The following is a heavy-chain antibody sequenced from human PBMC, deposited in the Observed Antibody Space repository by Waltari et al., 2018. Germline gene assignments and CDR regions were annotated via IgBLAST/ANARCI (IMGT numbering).Heavy chain of an antibody. CDR1: GLTFDNYA. CDR3: NAGYGAD. D-gene: IGHD5-18*01. V-gene: IGHV3-23*01. Sequence: EVQLLESGGALVQPGGALRLSWEASGLTFDNYAMTWVRQRPGKGLEWVSVISGDGEDTHYAAPVKGRFTISRDNSKKKLYLQMNSLRDEDTAIYYCNAGYGADWGRGTLVTVSS. J-gene: IGHJ4*02. CDR2: ISGDGEDT.